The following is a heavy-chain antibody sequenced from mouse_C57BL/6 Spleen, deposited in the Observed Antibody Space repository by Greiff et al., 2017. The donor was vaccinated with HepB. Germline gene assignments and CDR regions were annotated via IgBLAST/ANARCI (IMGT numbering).Heavy chain of an antibody. J-gene: IGHJ4*01. CDR2: INPNNGGT. CDR3: ARRDYYGRGAMDY. D-gene: IGHD1-1*01. Sequence: VQLKQSGPELVKPGASVKIPCKASGYTFTDYNMDWVKQSHGKSLEWIGDINPNNGGTIYNQKFKGKATLTVDKSSSTAYMELRSLTSEDTAVYYCARRDYYGRGAMDYWGQGTSVTVSS. V-gene: IGHV1-18*01. CDR1: GYTFTDYN.